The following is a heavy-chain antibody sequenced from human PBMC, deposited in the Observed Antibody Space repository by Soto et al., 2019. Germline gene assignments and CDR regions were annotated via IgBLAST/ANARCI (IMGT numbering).Heavy chain of an antibody. Sequence: SDTLSLTCTVSGGSISSVDYYWSWIRQPPGKGLEWIGYIYYSGSTYYNPSLKSRVTISVDTSKNQFSLKLSSVTAADTAVYYCARVRVDYYDSSGYYLFDXWGQGTLVTVSX. CDR2: IYYSGST. V-gene: IGHV4-30-4*02. D-gene: IGHD3-22*01. CDR3: ARVRVDYYDSSGYYLFDX. CDR1: GGSISSVDYY. J-gene: IGHJ4*02.